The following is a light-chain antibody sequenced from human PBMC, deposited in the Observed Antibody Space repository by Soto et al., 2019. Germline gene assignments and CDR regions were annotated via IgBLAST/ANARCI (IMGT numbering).Light chain of an antibody. Sequence: QSVLTQPPSASGSPGQSVTISCTGTSSDVGGYNYVSWYQQHPGKAPKLMIYEVFKRPSGVPDRFSGSKSGNTASLTVSGLQAEDEADYYRSSYAGSNNFDVFGTGTKVTVL. V-gene: IGLV2-8*01. CDR1: SSDVGGYNY. CDR2: EVF. CDR3: SSYAGSNNFDV. J-gene: IGLJ1*01.